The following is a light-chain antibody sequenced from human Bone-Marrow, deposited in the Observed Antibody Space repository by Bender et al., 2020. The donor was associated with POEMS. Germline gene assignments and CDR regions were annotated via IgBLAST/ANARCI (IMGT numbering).Light chain of an antibody. CDR3: CSYEGPSVL. Sequence: QSALTQPASVSGSPGQSITISCTGTSSDVGKYDLVSWYQQHPGNAPKLMIYEVTKRPSGVSYRFSGSKSGNTASLTISGLQADDEADYHCCSYEGPSVLCGGGTKLSVL. CDR1: SSDVGKYDL. CDR2: EVT. V-gene: IGLV2-23*02. J-gene: IGLJ2*01.